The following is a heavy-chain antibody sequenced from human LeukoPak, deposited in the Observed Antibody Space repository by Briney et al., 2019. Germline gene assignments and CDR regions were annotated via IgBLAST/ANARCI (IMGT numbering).Heavy chain of an antibody. J-gene: IGHJ4*02. V-gene: IGHV3-23*01. Sequence: GGSLRLSCVASGHSFDNYAMNCVRHAPGKGLEGVSLIIGSSGSTFYADSVKGRFTISRDKSKNTLYLQMNSLRAEDTAVYYCAKGAYDYIEIAYFDYWGQGSLVTVSS. CDR1: GHSFDNYA. D-gene: IGHD5-12*01. CDR3: AKGAYDYIEIAYFDY. CDR2: IIGSSGST.